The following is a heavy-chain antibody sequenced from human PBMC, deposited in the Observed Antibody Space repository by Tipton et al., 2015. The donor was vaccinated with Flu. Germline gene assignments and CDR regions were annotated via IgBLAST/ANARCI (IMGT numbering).Heavy chain of an antibody. Sequence: TLSLTCAVYGGSFSGYYWSWIRQPPGKGLEWIGEINHSGSTNYNPSLKSRVTISVDTSKNQFSLKLSSVTAADTAVYYCARAYGLVDYWGQGTLVTVSS. CDR1: GGSFSGYY. CDR2: INHSGST. V-gene: IGHV4-34*01. CDR3: ARAYGLVDY. J-gene: IGHJ4*02. D-gene: IGHD3-16*01.